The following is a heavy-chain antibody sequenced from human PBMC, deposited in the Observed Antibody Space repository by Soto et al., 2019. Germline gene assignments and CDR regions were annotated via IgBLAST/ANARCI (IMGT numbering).Heavy chain of an antibody. D-gene: IGHD1-26*01. CDR2: IYYSGST. CDR3: ARDQRVGATVPYYYYGMDV. J-gene: IGHJ6*02. V-gene: IGHV4-61*01. Sequence: SETLSLTCTVSGGSVSSGSYYWSWIRQPPGKGLEWIGYIYYSGSTNYNPSLKSRVTISVDTSKNQFSLKLSSVTAADTAVYYCARDQRVGATVPYYYYGMDVWGQGTTVTVSS. CDR1: GGSVSSGSYY.